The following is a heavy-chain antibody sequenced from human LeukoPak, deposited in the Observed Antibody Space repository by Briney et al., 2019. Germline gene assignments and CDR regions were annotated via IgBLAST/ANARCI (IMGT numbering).Heavy chain of an antibody. V-gene: IGHV3-7*01. Sequence: PGGSLRLSCVVSGFTFSRYHMGWVRQSPGKGLEWVAMTASDGGDRNYVDSVKGRFTIYRDNSKNTLYLQMNSLAAEDTAVYYCAFLIREPQHWGQGTLVTVSS. D-gene: IGHD1-26*01. CDR1: GFTFSRYH. J-gene: IGHJ1*01. CDR2: TASDGGDR. CDR3: AFLIREPQH.